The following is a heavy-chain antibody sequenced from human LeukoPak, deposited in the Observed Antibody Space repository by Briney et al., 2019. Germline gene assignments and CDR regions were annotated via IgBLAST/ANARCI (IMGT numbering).Heavy chain of an antibody. V-gene: IGHV1-2*02. D-gene: IGHD1-26*01. CDR1: GYTFTGYY. Sequence: ASVKVSCKASGYTFTGYYMHWVRQAPGQGLEWMGWIKPNSGGTNYAQKFQGRVTMTRDTSISTAYMELSRLRSDDTAVYYCARGSIVGATFDYFDYWGQGTLVTVSS. J-gene: IGHJ4*02. CDR3: ARGSIVGATFDYFDY. CDR2: IKPNSGGT.